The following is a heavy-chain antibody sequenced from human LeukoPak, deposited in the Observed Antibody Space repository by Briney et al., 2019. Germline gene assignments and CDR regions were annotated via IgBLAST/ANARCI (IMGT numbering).Heavy chain of an antibody. J-gene: IGHJ4*02. CDR1: GGSFSGYY. Sequence: ASETLSLTCAVYGGSFSGYYWSWIRQPPGKGLEWIGEMHHSGSTNYKPSLKSRVTISGDTSKNQFSLRLSSVTAAGTAMYYCARGSLPGYYFDFWGQGTLVTVSS. CDR3: ARGSLPGYYFDF. CDR2: MHHSGST. V-gene: IGHV4-34*01.